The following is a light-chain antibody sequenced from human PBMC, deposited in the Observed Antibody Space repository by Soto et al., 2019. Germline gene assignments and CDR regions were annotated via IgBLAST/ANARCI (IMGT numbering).Light chain of an antibody. CDR2: KAS. J-gene: IGKJ1*01. Sequence: DIQITQSPSTLSGSVGDRVTITCRASQTISSWLAWYQQKPGKAPKLLIYKASTLKSGVPSRFSGSGSGTEFTLTISSLQPDDFATYYCQQYNSYPTFGQGTKVDIK. V-gene: IGKV1-5*03. CDR3: QQYNSYPT. CDR1: QTISSW.